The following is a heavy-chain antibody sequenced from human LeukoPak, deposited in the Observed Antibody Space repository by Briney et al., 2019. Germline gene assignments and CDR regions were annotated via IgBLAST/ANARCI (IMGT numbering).Heavy chain of an antibody. CDR1: GFTFSAYA. J-gene: IGHJ5*02. Sequence: GGSLRLSCAASGFTFSAYAMTWVRLAPGKGLEWVSTISGSGSSTYYADSVKGRFTISRDNSKNTLYLQMNSLRAEDTAVYYCARRVSPATNWFDPWGQGTLVTVSS. CDR3: ARRVSPATNWFDP. V-gene: IGHV3-23*01. CDR2: ISGSGSST. D-gene: IGHD6-6*01.